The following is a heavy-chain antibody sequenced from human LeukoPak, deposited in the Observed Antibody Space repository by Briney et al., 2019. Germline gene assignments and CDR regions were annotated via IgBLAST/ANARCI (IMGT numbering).Heavy chain of an antibody. D-gene: IGHD2-15*01. CDR3: ERVFGSGGSLYLLPAWFDP. Sequence: SVKFSCKASGDTFSIYAISWVRQAPGQGLEWMGGIIPIFGTANYAQKFQGRVTITADESTSTAYMELSSLRSEDTAVYYCERVFGSGGSLYLLPAWFDPWGQGTLVTVSS. J-gene: IGHJ5*02. CDR2: IIPIFGTA. CDR1: GDTFSIYA. V-gene: IGHV1-69*13.